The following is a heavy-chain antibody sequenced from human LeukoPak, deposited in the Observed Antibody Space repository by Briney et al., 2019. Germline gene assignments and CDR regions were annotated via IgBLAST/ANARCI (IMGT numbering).Heavy chain of an antibody. V-gene: IGHV4-4*02. Sequence: PSETLSLTCAVSGGSISSSNWWSWVRQPPGKGLEWIEEIYHSGSTNYNPSLKSRVTISVDKSKNQFSLKLSSVTAADTAVYYCAREVTMIVVVRDNWFDPWGQGTLVTVSS. CDR3: AREVTMIVVVRDNWFDP. CDR1: GGSISSSNW. CDR2: IYHSGST. J-gene: IGHJ5*02. D-gene: IGHD3-22*01.